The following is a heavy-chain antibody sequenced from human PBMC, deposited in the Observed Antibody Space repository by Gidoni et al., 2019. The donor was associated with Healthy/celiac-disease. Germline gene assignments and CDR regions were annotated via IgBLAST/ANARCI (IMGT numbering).Heavy chain of an antibody. Sequence: QVQLVQSGAEVKKPGASVKVSCKASGYTFTGYYMHWVRQAPGQGLEWMGWINPNSGGTNYAQKFQGRVTMTRDTSISTAYMELSRLRSDDTAVYYCARDRGSGIEGLYWYFDLWGRGTLVTVSS. CDR3: ARDRGSGIEGLYWYFDL. J-gene: IGHJ2*01. D-gene: IGHD6-19*01. V-gene: IGHV1-2*02. CDR2: INPNSGGT. CDR1: GYTFTGYY.